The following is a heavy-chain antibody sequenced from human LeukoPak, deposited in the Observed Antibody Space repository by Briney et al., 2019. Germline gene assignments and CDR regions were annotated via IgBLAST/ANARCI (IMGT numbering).Heavy chain of an antibody. CDR3: AKDTGSPADAITMEDNAFDI. D-gene: IGHD3-3*01. CDR2: ISGSGGST. J-gene: IGHJ3*02. V-gene: IGHV3-23*01. CDR1: GFTFSSYA. Sequence: GGSLRLSCAASGFTFSSYAMSWVRQAPGKGLEWVSAISGSGGSTYYAVSVKGRFTISRDNSKNTLYLQMESLRAEDTAVYYCAKDTGSPADAITMEDNAFDIWGQGTMVTVSS.